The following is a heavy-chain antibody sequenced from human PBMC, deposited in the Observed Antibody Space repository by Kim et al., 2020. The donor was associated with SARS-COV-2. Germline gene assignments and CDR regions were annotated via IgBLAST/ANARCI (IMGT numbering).Heavy chain of an antibody. J-gene: IGHJ4*02. D-gene: IGHD6-13*01. V-gene: IGHV3-11*01. Sequence: DAVKGPFTISQDNAQNPLLLQMNSLRAEDTAVYYCAREEGQQQLVRGVDYWGQGTLVTVSS. CDR3: AREEGQQQLVRGVDY.